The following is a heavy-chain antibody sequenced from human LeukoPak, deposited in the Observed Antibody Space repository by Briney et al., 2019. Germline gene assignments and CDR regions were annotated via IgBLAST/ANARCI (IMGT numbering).Heavy chain of an antibody. CDR2: MNPNSGRT. CDR3: ATWPGSWYGEDY. D-gene: IGHD3-10*01. Sequence: ASVKVSCKASGYTLTSYDINWVRQATGQGLEWMGWMNPNSGRTGYAQNFQGRITITRNTSISTAYMELSSLRSEDTAVYYCATWPGSWYGEDYWGQGTLVTVSS. V-gene: IGHV1-8*01. J-gene: IGHJ4*02. CDR1: GYTLTSYD.